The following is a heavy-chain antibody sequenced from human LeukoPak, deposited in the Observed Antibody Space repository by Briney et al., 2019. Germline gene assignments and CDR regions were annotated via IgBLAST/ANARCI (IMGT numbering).Heavy chain of an antibody. J-gene: IGHJ6*03. CDR2: ISYDGSNK. CDR1: GFTFSSYA. V-gene: IGHV3-30-3*01. D-gene: IGHD2-2*01. Sequence: GGSLRLSCAASGFTFSSYAMHWVRQAPGKGLEWVAVISYDGSNKYYADSVKGRFTISRDNSKNTLYLQMNSLRSEDTAVYYCARGYCSSTSCPPMDVWGKGTTVTVSS. CDR3: ARGYCSSTSCPPMDV.